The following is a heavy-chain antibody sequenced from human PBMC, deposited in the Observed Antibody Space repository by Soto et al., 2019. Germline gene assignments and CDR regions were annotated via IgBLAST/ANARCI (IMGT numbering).Heavy chain of an antibody. Sequence: PGGSLRLSCAASGFTFSTYNMHWVRQGPGKGLVWVSRINSDGSSTRYADSVKGRFTISRDNAKNTLYLQMNSLRVEDTAIYYCARGGAVSSGWYDGHWRLGTLVTVSS. V-gene: IGHV3-74*01. D-gene: IGHD6-19*01. CDR1: GFTFSTYN. CDR2: INSDGSST. CDR3: ARGGAVSSGWYDGH. J-gene: IGHJ4*02.